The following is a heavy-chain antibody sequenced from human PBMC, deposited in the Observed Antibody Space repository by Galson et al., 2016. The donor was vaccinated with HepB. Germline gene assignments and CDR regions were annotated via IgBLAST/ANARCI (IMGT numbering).Heavy chain of an antibody. V-gene: IGHV4-39*01. D-gene: IGHD3-22*01. CDR3: ARHMSASSYYFRYHWYFDL. CDR2: VSYSGST. J-gene: IGHJ2*01. CDR1: GGSISSSHYF. Sequence: SETLSLTCTVSGGSISSSHYFWGWIRQSPGKGLEWIGSVSYSGSTYYSPSLKSRVTVFVDPSENRFSLELNSVTAADTAVYYCARHMSASSYYFRYHWYFDLWGRGTLVSVSS.